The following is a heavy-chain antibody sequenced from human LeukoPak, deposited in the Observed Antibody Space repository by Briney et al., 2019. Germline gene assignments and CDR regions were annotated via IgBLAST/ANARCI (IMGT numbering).Heavy chain of an antibody. Sequence: ASVKVSCKASGGTFSSYGISWVRQAPGQGLEWMGWISAYNGNTNYAQKLQGRVTMTTDTSTSTAYMELRSLRSDDTAVYYCARARSDILTGHPFDYWGQGTLVTVSS. CDR1: GGTFSSYG. J-gene: IGHJ4*02. V-gene: IGHV1-18*01. CDR2: ISAYNGNT. CDR3: ARARSDILTGHPFDY. D-gene: IGHD3-9*01.